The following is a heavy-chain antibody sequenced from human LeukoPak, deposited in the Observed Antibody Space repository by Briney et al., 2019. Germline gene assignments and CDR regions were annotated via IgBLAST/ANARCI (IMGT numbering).Heavy chain of an antibody. J-gene: IGHJ6*02. CDR2: IFPIFGTA. Sequence: ASVKVSCKASGGTFSSYAISWVRQAPGQGLEWMGGIFPIFGTANYAQKFQGRVTITADESTSTAYMELSSLRSEDTAVYYCARLPLRSIAVGYYGMDVWGQGTTVTVSS. V-gene: IGHV1-69*13. CDR3: ARLPLRSIAVGYYGMDV. CDR1: GGTFSSYA. D-gene: IGHD6-6*01.